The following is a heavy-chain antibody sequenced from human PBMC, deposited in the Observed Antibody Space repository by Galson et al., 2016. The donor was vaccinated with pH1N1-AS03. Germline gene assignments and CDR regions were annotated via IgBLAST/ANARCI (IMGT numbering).Heavy chain of an antibody. J-gene: IGHJ4*02. CDR1: GYTFTRYY. CDR3: VAYGSGTQAYFDY. V-gene: IGHV1-46*01. Sequence: SVKVSCKASGYTFTRYYMHWVRQAPGQGLERMGVIDPSGGGTTYAQKFHGRVTMTRDTSTTTAHMELSSLRSEDTAIYYCVAYGSGTQAYFDYWGQGTLVTVSS. CDR2: IDPSGGGT. D-gene: IGHD3-10*01.